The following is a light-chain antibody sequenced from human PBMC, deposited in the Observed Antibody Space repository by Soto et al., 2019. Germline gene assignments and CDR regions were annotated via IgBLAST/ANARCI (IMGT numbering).Light chain of an antibody. CDR3: SSYTTTYTWV. CDR2: GVS. Sequence: QSVLTQPASVSGSPGQSITISCTGTSSDAGSQNFVSWHQQHPGKAPKFIIYGVSNRPSGVSNRFSGSKSGNTASLTISGLQPDDEADYYCSSYTTTYTWVFGGGTKLTVL. CDR1: SSDAGSQNF. J-gene: IGLJ3*02. V-gene: IGLV2-14*01.